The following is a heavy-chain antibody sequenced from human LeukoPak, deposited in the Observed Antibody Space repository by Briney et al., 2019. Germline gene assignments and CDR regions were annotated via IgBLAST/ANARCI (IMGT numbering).Heavy chain of an antibody. CDR3: ARVRSYCSGGSCYWSNYYGMDV. J-gene: IGHJ6*02. V-gene: IGHV1-2*02. D-gene: IGHD2-15*01. Sequence: ASVKVSCKASGYTFTGYYMHWVRQAPGQGLEWMGWINPNSGGTNYAQKFQGRVTMIRDTSISTAYMELSRLRSDDTAVYYCARVRSYCSGGSCYWSNYYGMDVWGQGTTVTVSS. CDR2: INPNSGGT. CDR1: GYTFTGYY.